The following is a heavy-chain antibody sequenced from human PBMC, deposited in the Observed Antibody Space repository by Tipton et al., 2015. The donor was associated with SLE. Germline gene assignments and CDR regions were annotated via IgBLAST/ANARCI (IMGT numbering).Heavy chain of an antibody. V-gene: IGHV4-59*11. CDR1: GGSISSHY. CDR3: ARAPDYYDSSGFDY. D-gene: IGHD3-22*01. CDR2: IYYSGST. Sequence: TLSLTCTVSGGSISSHYWSWIRQPPGKGLEWIGYIYYSGSTNYNPSLKSRVTISVDTSKNQFSLKLSSVTAADTAVYYCARAPDYYDSSGFDYWGQGTLVTASS. J-gene: IGHJ4*02.